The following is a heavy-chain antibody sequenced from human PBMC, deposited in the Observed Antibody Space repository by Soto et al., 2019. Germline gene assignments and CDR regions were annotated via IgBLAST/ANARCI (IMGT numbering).Heavy chain of an antibody. V-gene: IGHV3-74*03. D-gene: IGHD2-2*01. CDR2: INTDGATS. Sequence: EVQLVESGGDLVQPGGSLRLSCAASGFTFSGHWMHWVRQVPGKGLEWVSRINTDGATSTYADSVKGRFTISRDNAKNTLYLQMSALRAGDTALYYCAREAGYCSRTSCYRRAFDTWGQGTTVTVSS. CDR1: GFTFSGHW. J-gene: IGHJ3*02. CDR3: AREAGYCSRTSCYRRAFDT.